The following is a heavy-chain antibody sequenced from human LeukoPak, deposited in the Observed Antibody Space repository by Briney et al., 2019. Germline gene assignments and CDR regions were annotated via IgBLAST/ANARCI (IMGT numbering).Heavy chain of an antibody. CDR2: INHSGST. J-gene: IGHJ4*02. CDR1: GGSFSGYY. CDR3: ARGKITIFGVVTPVDY. D-gene: IGHD3-3*01. Sequence: SSETLSLTCAVYGGSFSGYYWSWIRQPPGKGLEWIGEINHSGSTNYNPSLKSRVTISVDTSKNQFSLKLSSVTAADTAVYHCARGKITIFGVVTPVDYWGQGTLVTVSS. V-gene: IGHV4-34*01.